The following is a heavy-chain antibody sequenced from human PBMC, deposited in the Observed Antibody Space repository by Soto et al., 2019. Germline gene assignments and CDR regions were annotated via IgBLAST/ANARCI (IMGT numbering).Heavy chain of an antibody. D-gene: IGHD3-22*01. CDR1: GFTFSSYA. V-gene: IGHV3-30-3*02. Sequence: GGSLRLSCAASGFTFSSYAMHWVRQAPGKGLEWVAVISYDGSNKYYADSVKGRFTISRDNSKNTLYLQMNSLRAEDTAVYYCAKSFYDKSGYYGLLDYWGQGTLVTVSS. CDR3: AKSFYDKSGYYGLLDY. CDR2: ISYDGSNK. J-gene: IGHJ4*02.